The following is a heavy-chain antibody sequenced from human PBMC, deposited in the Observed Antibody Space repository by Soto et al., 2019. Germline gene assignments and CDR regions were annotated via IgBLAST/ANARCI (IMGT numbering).Heavy chain of an antibody. CDR2: IHYSGST. V-gene: IGHV4-59*01. CDR1: GGSISDYY. CDR3: ARSGTTWFNWFDP. Sequence: SETLSLTCSVSGGSISDYYWSWIRQPPGKGLEWIGNIHYSGSTTYNPSLKSRATISVGTSKDQFSLKLRSVTAADTAVYYCARSGTTWFNWFDPWGQGTLVTVSS. D-gene: IGHD1-1*01. J-gene: IGHJ5*02.